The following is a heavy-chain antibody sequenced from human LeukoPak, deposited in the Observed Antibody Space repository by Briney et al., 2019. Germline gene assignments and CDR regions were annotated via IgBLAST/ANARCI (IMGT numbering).Heavy chain of an antibody. CDR2: IYTSGST. D-gene: IGHD1-1*01. CDR1: GGSFSGYY. Sequence: SETLSLTCAVYGGSFSGYYWSWIRQPAGKGLEWIGRIYTSGSTNYNPSLKSRVTISADTSKNQFSLKLSSVTAADTAVYYCARLGRSNEIDYWGQGTLVTVSS. CDR3: ARLGRSNEIDY. J-gene: IGHJ4*02. V-gene: IGHV4-59*10.